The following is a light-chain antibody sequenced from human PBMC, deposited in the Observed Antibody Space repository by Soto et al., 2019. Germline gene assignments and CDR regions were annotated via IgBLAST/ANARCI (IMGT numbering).Light chain of an antibody. V-gene: IGLV2-14*01. CDR2: EVH. Sequence: QAVLTQPASVSGSPRQSITISCTGTSSDIGRYNYVSWYQQHPGRAPRLMIYEVHNRPSGVSNRFSGSKSGNTASLTISGLQAADEADYYCCSYTRSSTLLFGGGTKVTVL. CDR1: SSDIGRYNY. J-gene: IGLJ1*01. CDR3: CSYTRSSTLL.